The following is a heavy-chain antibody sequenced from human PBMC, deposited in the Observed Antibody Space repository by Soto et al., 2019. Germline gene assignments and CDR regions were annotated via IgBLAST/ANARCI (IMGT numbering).Heavy chain of an antibody. CDR2: IIQILGIA. J-gene: IGHJ3*02. Sequence: QVPLVQSGADVKNSASSANFSCKGSGGTFSSYNISWERQAPGQGLAWMGRIIQILGIANYAQKFQGRGTITADKSKSADYFELSILITHDTAVYYCARDLVRGALWDAFDIWCQQTMVTGSS. V-gene: IGHV1-69*08. CDR3: ARDLVRGALWDAFDI. CDR1: GGTFSSYN. D-gene: IGHD3-10*01.